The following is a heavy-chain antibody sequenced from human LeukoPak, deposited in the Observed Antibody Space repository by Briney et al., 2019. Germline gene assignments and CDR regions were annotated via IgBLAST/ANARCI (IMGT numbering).Heavy chain of an antibody. CDR2: ITANGDST. V-gene: IGHV3-43*02. CDR1: GFSFAYYA. CDR3: AKDIDAGTAGFSFDY. D-gene: IGHD2-21*02. J-gene: IGHJ4*02. Sequence: PGGSLRLSCAASGFSFAYYAMHWVRQAPGKGLEWVSLITANGDSTYYADSVKGRFTISRDNSKNSLSLQMNSLRTEDTALYYCAKDIDAGTAGFSFDYWGQGTLVAVSS.